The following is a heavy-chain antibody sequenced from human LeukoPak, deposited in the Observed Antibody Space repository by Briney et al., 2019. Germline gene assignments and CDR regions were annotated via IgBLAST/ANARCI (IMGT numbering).Heavy chain of an antibody. V-gene: IGHV4-38-2*02. J-gene: IGHJ3*02. Sequence: SETLSLTCTVSGYSISSGYYWGWIRQPPGKGLEWIGSIYHSGSTYYNPSLKSRVTISVDTSKNQFSLKLSSVTAADTAVYYCARVRVNYDSSGYYHDAFDIWGQGTMVTVSS. CDR2: IYHSGST. CDR3: ARVRVNYDSSGYYHDAFDI. D-gene: IGHD3-22*01. CDR1: GYSISSGYY.